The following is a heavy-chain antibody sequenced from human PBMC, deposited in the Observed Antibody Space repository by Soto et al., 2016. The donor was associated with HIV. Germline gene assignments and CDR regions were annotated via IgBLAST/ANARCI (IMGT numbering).Heavy chain of an antibody. CDR3: AKGGRLEWMGNYYSYNYMDV. Sequence: QVQLVQSGAEMKKPGASVKVSCKASGYTFTTYDIHWVRQATGQGLEWMGWMSPKSGNTGYAEKFLDRVTFTRNTSINVAYMELSSLTSEDTANYYCAKGGRLEWMGNYYSYNYMDVWGTGTTVTVSS. J-gene: IGHJ6*03. CDR1: GYTFTTYD. V-gene: IGHV1-8*03. CDR2: MSPKSGNT. D-gene: IGHD3-3*01.